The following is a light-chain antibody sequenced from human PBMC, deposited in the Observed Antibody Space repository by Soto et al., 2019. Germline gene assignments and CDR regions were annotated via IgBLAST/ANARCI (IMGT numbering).Light chain of an antibody. J-gene: IGKJ2*01. CDR1: QSISRW. V-gene: IGKV1-5*01. Sequence: DIQMTQSPSTLSASVGDRVTITCRASQSISRWLAWYQLKPGTAPKLLIYDVSNLQSGVPSRFSGSASGTEXTLTIGSLXPXXXXXXXXXXYXTHSTFGQGTKLEI. CDR3: XXYXTHST. CDR2: DVS.